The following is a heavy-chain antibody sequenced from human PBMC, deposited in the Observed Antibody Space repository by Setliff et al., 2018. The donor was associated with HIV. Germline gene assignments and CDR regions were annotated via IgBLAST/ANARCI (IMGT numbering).Heavy chain of an antibody. Sequence: PSETLSLTCTVSGASITSHYWSWIRQSPGRELEWIGYIYSTGRTDYNPSLKSRVTISVDTSNNQSSLTLSSVTAADTARYYCATYAGNGGGKGYWGQGTLVTGSS. D-gene: IGHD2-21*01. V-gene: IGHV4-59*08. J-gene: IGHJ4*02. CDR1: GASITSHY. CDR3: ATYAGNGGGKGY. CDR2: IYSTGRT.